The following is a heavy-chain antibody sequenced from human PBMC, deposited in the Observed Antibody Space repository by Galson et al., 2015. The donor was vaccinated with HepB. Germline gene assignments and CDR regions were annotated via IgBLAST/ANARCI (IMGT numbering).Heavy chain of an antibody. V-gene: IGHV1-18*04. CDR3: ARQQWLDSNSDY. J-gene: IGHJ4*02. Sequence: SVKVSCKASGYTFTSYGISWVRQAPGQGLEWMGWISAYNGNTNYAQKLQGRVTMTTDTPTSTAYMELRSLRSDDTAVYYCARQQWLDSNSDYWGQGTLVTVSS. D-gene: IGHD6-19*01. CDR2: ISAYNGNT. CDR1: GYTFTSYG.